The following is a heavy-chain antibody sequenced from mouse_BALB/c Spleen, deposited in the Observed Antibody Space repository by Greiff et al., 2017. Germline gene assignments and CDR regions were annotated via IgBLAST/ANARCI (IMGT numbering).Heavy chain of an antibody. V-gene: IGHV5-17*02. J-gene: IGHJ4*01. CDR2: ISSGSSTI. CDR1: GFTFSSFG. D-gene: IGHD1-1*01. CDR3: ATLFISTVVATDYYAMDY. Sequence: EVKLMESGGGLVQPGGSRKLSCAASGFTFSSFGMHWVRQAPEKGLEWVAYISSGSSTIYYADTVKGRFTISRDNPTNTLFLQITSLRSEDTAMYYGATLFISTVVATDYYAMDYWGQGTSVTVSS.